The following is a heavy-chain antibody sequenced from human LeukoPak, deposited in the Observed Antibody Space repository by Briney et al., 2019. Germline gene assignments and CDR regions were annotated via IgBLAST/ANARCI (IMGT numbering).Heavy chain of an antibody. Sequence: ASVKVSCKASGYTFSSYGIGWVRQAPGQGLEWMGWISAYNGNTNYAQKLQGRVTMTTDTSTSTAYMELRSLRSDDTAVYYCARGLQYYADYYYMDVWGEGTTVTVSS. CDR2: ISAYNGNT. J-gene: IGHJ6*03. CDR1: GYTFSSYG. CDR3: ARGLQYYADYYYMDV. D-gene: IGHD2/OR15-2a*01. V-gene: IGHV1-18*01.